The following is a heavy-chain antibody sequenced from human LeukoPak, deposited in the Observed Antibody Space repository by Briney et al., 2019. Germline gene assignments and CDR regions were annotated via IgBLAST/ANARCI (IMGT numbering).Heavy chain of an antibody. D-gene: IGHD3-3*01. CDR2: IYYSGST. J-gene: IGHJ4*02. CDR1: GGSISSYY. CDR3: ARVNYDFWSGYYWTYYFDY. V-gene: IGHV4-59*01. Sequence: SETLSLTXTVSGGSISSYYWSWIRQPPGKGLEWIGYIYYSGSTNYNPSLKSRVTISVDTSKNQFSLKLSSVTAADTAVYYCARVNYDFWSGYYWTYYFDYWGQGTLVTVSS.